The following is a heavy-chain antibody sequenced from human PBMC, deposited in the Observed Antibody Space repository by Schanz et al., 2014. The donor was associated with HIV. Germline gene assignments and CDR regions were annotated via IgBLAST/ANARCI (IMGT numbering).Heavy chain of an antibody. CDR3: AKTSYGWYFDY. D-gene: IGHD6-19*01. V-gene: IGHV3-23*04. CDR2: VSGSGAGT. Sequence: EVQVVESGGGLVQAGGSLRLSCAASGFTFSNYWMHWVRQAPGKGLEWVSAVSGSGAGTSYADSVKGRFTIARDNSEKTLYLHMNNLRVEDTAIYYCAKTSYGWYFDYWGQGTLVTVSS. CDR1: GFTFSNYW. J-gene: IGHJ4*02.